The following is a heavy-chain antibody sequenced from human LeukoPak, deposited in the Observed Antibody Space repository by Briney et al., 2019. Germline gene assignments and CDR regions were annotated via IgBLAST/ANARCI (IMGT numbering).Heavy chain of an antibody. Sequence: PGGSLRLSCAASGFTVSSNHMSWVRQGPGKGLEWVSVIYSGGSTYYADSVKGRFTISRDNSKNTLYLQMNSIRAEDTTVYYCASHSSSWYGFDYWGQGTLVTVSS. CDR2: IYSGGST. CDR3: ASHSSSWYGFDY. J-gene: IGHJ4*02. D-gene: IGHD6-13*01. V-gene: IGHV3-53*01. CDR1: GFTVSSNH.